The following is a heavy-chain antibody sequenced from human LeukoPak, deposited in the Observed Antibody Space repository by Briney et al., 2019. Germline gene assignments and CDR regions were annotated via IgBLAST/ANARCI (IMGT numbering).Heavy chain of an antibody. CDR1: GASISGYY. CDR2: MYYSAST. J-gene: IGHJ6*02. CDR3: ARMNGDYGFRNYFYYGLDV. V-gene: IGHV4-59*08. D-gene: IGHD4-17*01. Sequence: SETLSLTCTVSGASISGYYWNWIRQPPGKGLEWIGYMYYSASTNYNPSFKSRVTMSGDTSKNELSLKLSSVTAADTAVYYCARMNGDYGFRNYFYYGLDVWGQGTTVTVSS.